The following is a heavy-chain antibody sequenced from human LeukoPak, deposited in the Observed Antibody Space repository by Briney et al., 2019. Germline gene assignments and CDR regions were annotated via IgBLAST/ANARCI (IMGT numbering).Heavy chain of an antibody. Sequence: GGSLRLSCAASGVTFSSYWMRWVRQAPGKGLVWVSRINGDGSSTTYVDSVMGRFTISRDNAKNTLYLQMNSVRAEDTAVYYCARGNIAAAGIHYWGQGTLVIVSS. CDR2: INGDGSST. D-gene: IGHD6-13*01. V-gene: IGHV3-74*01. CDR1: GVTFSSYW. CDR3: ARGNIAAAGIHY. J-gene: IGHJ4*02.